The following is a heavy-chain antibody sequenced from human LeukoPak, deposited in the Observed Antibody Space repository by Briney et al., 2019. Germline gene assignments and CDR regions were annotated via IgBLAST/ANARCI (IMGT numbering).Heavy chain of an antibody. CDR2: ISGSGGST. J-gene: IGHJ4*02. CDR1: GFTFSSYA. D-gene: IGHD3-22*01. Sequence: GGSLRLSCAASGFTFSSYAMSWVRQAPGKGLEWVSAISGSGGSTYYADSVKGRLTISRDNSKNTLYLQMNSLRAEDTAVYYCAKATVYYYDSSGYPGYYFDYWGRGTLVTVSS. CDR3: AKATVYYYDSSGYPGYYFDY. V-gene: IGHV3-23*01.